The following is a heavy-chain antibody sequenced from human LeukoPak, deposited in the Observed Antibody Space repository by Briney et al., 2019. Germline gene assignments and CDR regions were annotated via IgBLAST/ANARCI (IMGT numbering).Heavy chain of an antibody. J-gene: IGHJ5*02. CDR2: IYTSGST. CDR1: GGSISSGSYY. CDR3: ARRVVLRYYGSGSYYDP. Sequence: PSETLSLTCTVSGGSISSGSYYWSWIRQPAGTGLEWIGRIYTSGSTNYNPSLKSRVTISVDTSKNQFSLKLSSVTAADTAVYYCARRVVLRYYGSGSYYDPWGQGTLVSVSS. V-gene: IGHV4-61*02. D-gene: IGHD3-10*01.